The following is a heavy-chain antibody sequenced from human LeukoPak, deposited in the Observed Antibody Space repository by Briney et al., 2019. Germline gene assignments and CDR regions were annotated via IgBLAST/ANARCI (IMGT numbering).Heavy chain of an antibody. CDR3: ASLGSGSSPIIDFDY. CDR2: IDPSGGGT. J-gene: IGHJ4*02. Sequence: ASVKVSCKASGYTFTGYYMHWVRQAPGQGLEWMGIIDPSGGGTSYAQKFQGRVTMTRDTPTSTVYMELSSLRSEDTAVYYCASLGSGSSPIIDFDYWGQGTLVTVSS. V-gene: IGHV1-46*01. CDR1: GYTFTGYY. D-gene: IGHD3-10*01.